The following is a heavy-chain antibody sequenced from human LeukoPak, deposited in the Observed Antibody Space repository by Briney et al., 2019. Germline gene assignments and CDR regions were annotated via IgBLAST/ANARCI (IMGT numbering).Heavy chain of an antibody. D-gene: IGHD3-10*01. CDR3: AKDRVYASGSRDAFDI. V-gene: IGHV3-23*01. CDR1: GFTFSSYA. Sequence: GGSLRLSCAASGFTFSSYAMSWVRQAPGKGLEWVSAISGSGGDTYYADSVKGRFTISRDNSKNTLYLQMNSLRAEDTAVYYCAKDRVYASGSRDAFDIWGQGTMVTVSS. J-gene: IGHJ3*02. CDR2: ISGSGGDT.